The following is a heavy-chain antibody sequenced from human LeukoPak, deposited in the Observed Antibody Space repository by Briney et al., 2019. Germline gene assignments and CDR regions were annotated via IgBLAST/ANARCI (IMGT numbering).Heavy chain of an antibody. CDR1: GGSINSGAYY. V-gene: IGHV4-31*03. CDR2: IYYSGST. CDR3: AKEQLIGYDYVWGSYRYVYFDY. Sequence: PSETLSLTCTVSGGSINSGAYYWSWIRQHPGKGLEWIGYIYYSGSTFYNPSLKSRVTISGDTSKDQFSLKLNSVTAADTAVYYCAKEQLIGYDYVWGSYRYVYFDYWGQGTLVTVSS. D-gene: IGHD3-16*02. J-gene: IGHJ4*02.